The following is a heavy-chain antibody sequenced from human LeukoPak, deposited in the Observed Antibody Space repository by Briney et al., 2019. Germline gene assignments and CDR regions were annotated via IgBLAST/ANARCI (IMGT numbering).Heavy chain of an antibody. J-gene: IGHJ4*02. D-gene: IGHD6-19*01. CDR1: GYTFTSYY. Sequence: ASVNVSCKASGYTFTSYYMHWVRQAPGQGLEWMGIINPSGGSTSYAQKFQGRVTMTEDTSTDTAYMELSSLRSEDTAVYYCATGSGWYPLLDYWGQGTLVTVSS. V-gene: IGHV1-46*01. CDR3: ATGSGWYPLLDY. CDR2: INPSGGST.